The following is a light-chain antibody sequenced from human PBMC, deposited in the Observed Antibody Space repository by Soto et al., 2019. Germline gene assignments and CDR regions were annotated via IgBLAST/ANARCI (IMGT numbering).Light chain of an antibody. CDR2: EVS. Sequence: QSVLTQPPSASGSPGQSVTISCTGTSSDIGRHDYVSWYQQFPGKAPKLMIYEVSKRPSGVPDRFSGSKSGNTASLTVSGLQAEDEADYYCSSYAGSNKRVVFGGGTKLTVL. CDR3: SSYAGSNKRVV. V-gene: IGLV2-8*01. J-gene: IGLJ2*01. CDR1: SSDIGRHDY.